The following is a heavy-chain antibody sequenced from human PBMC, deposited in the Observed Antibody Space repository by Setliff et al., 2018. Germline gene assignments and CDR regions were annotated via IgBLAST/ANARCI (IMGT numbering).Heavy chain of an antibody. CDR1: GFTFSSYW. D-gene: IGHD3-16*01. Sequence: PGGSLRLSCAASGFTFSSYWMSWVRQAPGKGLEWVANIKQDGSEKDYVDSVKGRFTISRDNAKNSLYLQMTSLRAEDTAIYYCARTTGYRLEGDFDYWGQGTLVTVSS. V-gene: IGHV3-7*03. CDR2: IKQDGSEK. J-gene: IGHJ4*02. CDR3: ARTTGYRLEGDFDY.